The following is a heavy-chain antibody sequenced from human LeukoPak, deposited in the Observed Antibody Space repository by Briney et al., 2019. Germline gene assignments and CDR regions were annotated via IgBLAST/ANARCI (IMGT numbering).Heavy chain of an antibody. D-gene: IGHD4-17*01. J-gene: IGHJ4*02. V-gene: IGHV5-51*01. Sequence: GGPLRLSCQGSGYSFTNYWIAWVPQISGKGLEFMGFIYPADSNTRYSPSFQGQVTIPADKSISTAYLQWSSLKASDTAMYYCARLKYGDYDPFDYWGQGTLVTVSS. CDR3: ARLKYGDYDPFDY. CDR2: IYPADSNT. CDR1: GYSFTNYW.